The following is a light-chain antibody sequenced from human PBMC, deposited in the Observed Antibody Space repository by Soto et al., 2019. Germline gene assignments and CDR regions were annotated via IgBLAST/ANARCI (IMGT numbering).Light chain of an antibody. CDR3: AAWDDSLSGPV. V-gene: IGLV1-44*01. J-gene: IGLJ2*01. CDR1: SSNIGSYP. CDR2: SNN. Sequence: QSVLTQPPSASGTPGQRVTISCSGSSSNIGSYPVNWYQQLPGTAPKVLIYSNNQRPSGVPDRFSGSRSGTSASLAISGLQSEDEADYYCAAWDDSLSGPVFGGGTKLTVL.